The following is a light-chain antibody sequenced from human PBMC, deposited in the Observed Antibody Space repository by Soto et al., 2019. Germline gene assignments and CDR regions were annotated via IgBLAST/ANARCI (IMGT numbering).Light chain of an antibody. J-gene: IGLJ2*01. CDR3: VLYMDSGISV. CDR2: STN. CDR1: SGSVSTNHF. Sequence: QAVVTQEPSFSVSPGRTVTLTCGLSSGSVSTNHFPSWYQQAPGQAPRTLIYSTNIRSSGVPDRFSGSILGNKAALTITGAQADDESHYYCVLYMDSGISVFGGGTKLTVL. V-gene: IGLV8-61*01.